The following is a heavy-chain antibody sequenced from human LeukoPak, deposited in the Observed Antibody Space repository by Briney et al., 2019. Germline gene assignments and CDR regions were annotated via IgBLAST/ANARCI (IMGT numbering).Heavy chain of an antibody. V-gene: IGHV3-23*01. J-gene: IGHJ4*02. CDR1: GFTFSSFA. D-gene: IGHD4-17*01. Sequence: PGGSLTLSCLASGFTFSSFAMRWVRQAPAKGLEWVSTISGSGGTTYYADSAKDRFTISRDNSKNTLYLQMNSLRAEDTAVYYCAKAGMTTMTIYLIWGQGTLVTVSS. CDR3: AKAGMTTMTIYLI. CDR2: ISGSGGTT.